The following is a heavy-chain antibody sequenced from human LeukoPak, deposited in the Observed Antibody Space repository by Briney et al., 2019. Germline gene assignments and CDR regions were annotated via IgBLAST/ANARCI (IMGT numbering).Heavy chain of an antibody. CDR1: GGSISSYY. V-gene: IGHV4-59*01. D-gene: IGHD3-9*01. Sequence: SETLSLTCTVSGGSISSYYWSWIRQPPGKGLEWIGYIYYSGSTNYNPSLKSRVTISVDTSKNQFSLKLSSVTAADTAVYYCASLTKLRYSLDGMDVWGQGTTVTVSS. CDR2: IYYSGST. J-gene: IGHJ6*02. CDR3: ASLTKLRYSLDGMDV.